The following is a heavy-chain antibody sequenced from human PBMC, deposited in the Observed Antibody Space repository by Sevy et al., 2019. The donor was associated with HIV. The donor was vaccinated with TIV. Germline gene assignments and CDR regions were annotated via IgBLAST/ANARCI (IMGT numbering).Heavy chain of an antibody. CDR3: ARENGDSSGYHNNWFDP. CDR2: IYYSGST. CDR1: GGSISSYY. D-gene: IGHD3-22*01. J-gene: IGHJ5*02. V-gene: IGHV4-59*01. Sequence: SETLSLTCTVSGGSISSYYWSWIRQPPGKGLEWIGYIYYSGSTNYNPPLKSRVTISVDTSKNQFSLKLSSVTAADTAVYYCARENGDSSGYHNNWFDPWGQGTLVTVSS.